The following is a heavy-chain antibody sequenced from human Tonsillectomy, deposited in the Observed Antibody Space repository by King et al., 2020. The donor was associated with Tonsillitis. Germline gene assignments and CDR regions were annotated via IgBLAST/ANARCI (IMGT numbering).Heavy chain of an antibody. D-gene: IGHD3-10*01. Sequence: VQLVESGGGVVQPGRSLRLSCAASGFTFSSYGMHWVRQAPGKGLEWVAVISYDGSNKYYADSVKGRFTISRDNSKNTLYLQMNSLRAEDTAVYYCAKDRRRGYYPGGGENWGQGTLVTVSS. V-gene: IGHV3-30*18. CDR2: ISYDGSNK. CDR3: AKDRRRGYYPGGGEN. CDR1: GFTFSSYG. J-gene: IGHJ4*02.